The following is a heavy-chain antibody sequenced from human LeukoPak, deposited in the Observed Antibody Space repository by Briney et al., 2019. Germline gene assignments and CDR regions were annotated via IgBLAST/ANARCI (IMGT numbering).Heavy chain of an antibody. CDR1: GGSISSYY. CDR2: IYYSGST. D-gene: IGHD6-13*01. Sequence: SETLSLTCTVSGGSISSYYWSWIRQPPGKGLEWIGYIYYSGSTNYNPSLKSRVTISVDTSKNQFSLKLSSVTAADTAVYYCARQPGYSSSWYGLDYWGQGTLVTVSS. V-gene: IGHV4-59*08. J-gene: IGHJ4*02. CDR3: ARQPGYSSSWYGLDY.